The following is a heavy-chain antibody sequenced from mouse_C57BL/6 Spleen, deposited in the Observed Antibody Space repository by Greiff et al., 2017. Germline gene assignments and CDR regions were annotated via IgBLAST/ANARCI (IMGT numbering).Heavy chain of an antibody. J-gene: IGHJ3*01. CDR2: IDPEDGET. CDR1: GFNIKDYY. CDR3: ARDYSNYAWFAY. Sequence: EVKLMESGAELVKPGASVKLSCTASGFNIKDYYMHWVKQRTEQGLEWIGRIDPEDGETKYAPKFQGKATITADTSSNTAYLQLSSLTSADTAVYYCARDYSNYAWFAYWGQGTLVTVSA. V-gene: IGHV14-2*01. D-gene: IGHD2-5*01.